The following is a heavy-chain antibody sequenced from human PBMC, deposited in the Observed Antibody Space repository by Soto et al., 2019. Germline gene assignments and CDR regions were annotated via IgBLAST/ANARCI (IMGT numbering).Heavy chain of an antibody. J-gene: IGHJ5*02. CDR3: ARSSGAAYWFDP. D-gene: IGHD6-13*01. Sequence: QVQLVQAGAEVKKPGASVKVSCKASGYTCTSYGISWVRQAPGQGLEWMGWLSAYNGNTTYAQKLQGRVTMTTDTSTSTAYMELRSLRLDDTAVYSCARSSGAAYWFDPWGQGTLGAVSS. CDR2: LSAYNGNT. V-gene: IGHV1-18*01. CDR1: GYTCTSYG.